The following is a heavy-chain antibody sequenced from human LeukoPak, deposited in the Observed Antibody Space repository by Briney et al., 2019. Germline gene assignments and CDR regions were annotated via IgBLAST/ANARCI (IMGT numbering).Heavy chain of an antibody. CDR3: VREGLGPSFSAWFDP. D-gene: IGHD3/OR15-3a*01. V-gene: IGHV3-7*01. CDR2: IKQDGSEK. CDR1: GFTFSSYW. J-gene: IGHJ5*02. Sequence: GGSLRLSCAASGFTFSSYWMSWVRQAPGKGLEWVANIKQDGSEKYYVDSVKGRFTISRDNAKNSLYLQMNSLRPEDTAVYYCVREGLGPSFSAWFDPWGHGALVTVSS.